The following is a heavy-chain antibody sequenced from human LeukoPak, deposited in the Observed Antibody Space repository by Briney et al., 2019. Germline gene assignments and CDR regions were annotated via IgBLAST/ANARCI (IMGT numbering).Heavy chain of an antibody. V-gene: IGHV4-59*01. CDR1: GASISSYY. Sequence: SETLSLTCTVSGASISSYYWGWIRQSPGKGLEWIGYIFYSGNTSNNPSLKSRVTISVDTSKNQFSLKLTSVTAADTAVYYCARDLGGYYQSSGPGYFDYWGQGTLVTVSS. J-gene: IGHJ4*02. D-gene: IGHD3-22*01. CDR2: IFYSGNT. CDR3: ARDLGGYYQSSGPGYFDY.